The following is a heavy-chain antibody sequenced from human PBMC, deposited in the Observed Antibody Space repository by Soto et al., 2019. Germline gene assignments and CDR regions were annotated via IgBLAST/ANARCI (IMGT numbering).Heavy chain of an antibody. Sequence: GGSLRLSCTVSGFMFEDFAMHWVRQAPGQGLEWVSGINWNGVNKGYAESVLGRFTISRDNAKKSLYLDVNYLRPEDTALYFCAKDVDRLGELWGYFQSWGQGTMVTVSS. CDR3: AKDVDRLGELWGYFQS. V-gene: IGHV3-9*01. CDR1: GFMFEDFA. D-gene: IGHD3-16*01. J-gene: IGHJ1*01. CDR2: INWNGVNK.